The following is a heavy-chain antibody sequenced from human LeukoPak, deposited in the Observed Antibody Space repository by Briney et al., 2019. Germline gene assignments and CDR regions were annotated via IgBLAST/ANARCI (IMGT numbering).Heavy chain of an antibody. D-gene: IGHD1-14*01. Sequence: PGGSLRLSCAASGFTFSSYAMTWVRQAPGKGLEWASVISGSGGSTDNADSVKGRFSISRDNSKNTLYLQMNSLRAEDTAVYYCAKDSRRRSIYYFDYWGQGTLVTVSS. V-gene: IGHV3-23*01. CDR2: ISGSGGST. J-gene: IGHJ4*02. CDR1: GFTFSSYA. CDR3: AKDSRRRSIYYFDY.